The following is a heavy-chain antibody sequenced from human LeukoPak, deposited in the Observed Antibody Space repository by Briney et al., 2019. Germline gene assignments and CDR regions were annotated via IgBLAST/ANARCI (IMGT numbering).Heavy chain of an antibody. D-gene: IGHD3-9*01. CDR3: ARAGDYDILSGPSYNWFDP. Sequence: SETLSLTCTVSGGSISSYYWSWIRQPAGKGLEWIGRIYTSGSPNYNPSLKSRVTMSVDTSKNQFSLKLSSVTAADTAVYYCARAGDYDILSGPSYNWFDPWGQGTLVTVCS. V-gene: IGHV4-4*07. CDR2: IYTSGSP. CDR1: GGSISSYY. J-gene: IGHJ5*02.